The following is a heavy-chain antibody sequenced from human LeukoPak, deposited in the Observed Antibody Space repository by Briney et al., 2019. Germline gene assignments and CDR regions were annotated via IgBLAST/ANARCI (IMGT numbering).Heavy chain of an antibody. CDR3: AAQYCSGGSCYDY. J-gene: IGHJ4*02. V-gene: IGHV1-2*06. CDR2: INPNSGGT. CDR1: GYTFTGYY. Sequence: ASVKVSCKASGYTFTGYYMHWVRQAPGQGLEWMGRINPNSGGTNYAQKFQGRVTMTRDTSISTAYMELSRLRSDDTAVYYCAAQYCSGGSCYDYWGQGTLVTVFS. D-gene: IGHD2-15*01.